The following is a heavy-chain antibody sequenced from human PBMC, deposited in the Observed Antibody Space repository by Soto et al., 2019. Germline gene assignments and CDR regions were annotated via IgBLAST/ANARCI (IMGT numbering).Heavy chain of an antibody. CDR2: ISGSIESA. Sequence: EMQLLESGGYLGQPGGSPRLSCAVSGSTFTAYAMSWVGQPLGRGLEGVSTISGSIESAYYAASVEGRFTISGDNSNNTLYLQMNSLRVEDTATYYCAKDSRLPGFGLLIHAFDIWGHGTMVTVSS. V-gene: IGHV3-23*01. CDR3: AKDSRLPGFGLLIHAFDI. J-gene: IGHJ3*02. D-gene: IGHD3-3*01. CDR1: GSTFTAYA.